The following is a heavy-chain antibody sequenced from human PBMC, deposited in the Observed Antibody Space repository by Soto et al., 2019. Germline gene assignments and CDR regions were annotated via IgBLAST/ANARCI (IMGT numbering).Heavy chain of an antibody. V-gene: IGHV1-2*02. D-gene: IGHD1-20*01. CDR1: GYTFTDYY. CDR2: INLKSGGT. Sequence: ASVKVSCKASGYTFTDYYMHWMRQAPGQGLEWLGWINLKSGGTTYTQNFRGRVTMTWDTSITTAFMELSRLMSDDTAVYYCARARADNWNNLFDFWGQGTLVTV. CDR3: ARARADNWNNLFDF. J-gene: IGHJ4*02.